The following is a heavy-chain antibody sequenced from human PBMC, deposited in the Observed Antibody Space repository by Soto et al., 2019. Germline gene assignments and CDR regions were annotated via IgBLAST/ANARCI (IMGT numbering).Heavy chain of an antibody. J-gene: IGHJ6*02. CDR3: ARSFGGVRGVIDPTIKPYYYYYYGMDV. V-gene: IGHV4-31*03. CDR1: GGSISSGGYY. D-gene: IGHD3-10*01. Sequence: SETLSLTCTVSGGSISSGGYYWSWIRQHPGKGLEWIGYIYYSGSTYYNPSLKSRVTISVDTSKNQFYLKLSTVTAADTAVYYCARSFGGVRGVIDPTIKPYYYYYYGMDVWGQGTTVTVSS. CDR2: IYYSGST.